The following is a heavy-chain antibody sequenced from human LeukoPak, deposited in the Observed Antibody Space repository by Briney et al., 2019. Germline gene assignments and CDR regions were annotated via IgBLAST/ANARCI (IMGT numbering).Heavy chain of an antibody. CDR1: GFSFEDYT. CDR2: ISWDGGRT. CDR3: ARGPSGYHNT. V-gene: IGHV3-43*01. D-gene: IGHD5-12*01. Sequence: GGSLRLSCAASGFSFEDYTMHWVRQAPGRGLEWVSLISWDGGRTYYADSVKGRFTISRDNSKNTLYLQMNSLRAEDTAVYYCARGPSGYHNTGGQGTLVTVSS. J-gene: IGHJ4*02.